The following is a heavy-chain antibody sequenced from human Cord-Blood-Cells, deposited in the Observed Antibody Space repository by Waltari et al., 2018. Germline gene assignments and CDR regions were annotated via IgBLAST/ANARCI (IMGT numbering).Heavy chain of an antibody. CDR3: ARLVGCSSTSCYFWFDP. V-gene: IGHV4-59*01. J-gene: IGHJ5*02. CDR1: GGSISSYY. CDR2: IYYSGST. D-gene: IGHD2-2*01. Sequence: QVQLQESGPGLVKPSETLSLTCTVSGGSISSYYWSWIRQTPGKGLEWIGYIYYSGSTNYNPSLKSRVTISVDTSKNQFSLKLSSVTAADTAVYYCARLVGCSSTSCYFWFDPWGQGTLVTVSS.